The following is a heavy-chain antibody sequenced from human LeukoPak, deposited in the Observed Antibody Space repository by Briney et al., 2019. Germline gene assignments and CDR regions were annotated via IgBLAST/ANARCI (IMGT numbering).Heavy chain of an antibody. D-gene: IGHD6-19*01. CDR2: IYHSGSS. CDR1: GGSISHDNW. CDR3: ARGVAVAGTQH. V-gene: IGHV4-4*02. Sequence: PSETLSLTCVVSGGSISHDNWWSWVRQPPGKGLEWIGEIYHSGSSNYNPSLKSRVSISVDKSRNQFSLRLSSVTAADTAVYYCARGVAVAGTQHWGQGTLVTVSS. J-gene: IGHJ1*01.